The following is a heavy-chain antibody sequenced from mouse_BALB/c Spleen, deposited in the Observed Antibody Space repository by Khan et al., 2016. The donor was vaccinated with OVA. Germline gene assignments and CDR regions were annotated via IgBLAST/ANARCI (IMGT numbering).Heavy chain of an antibody. Sequence: VKLVESGPGLVAPSQSLSITCTVSGFSLTDYAVSWIRQPPGKGLEWLGVIWGGGSKYYNSALKSRLSISKDNSKSQVFLKMNSLHTDDTAMYYCAKDPPYYAMDYWGQGTSVTVSS. V-gene: IGHV2-6-5*01. CDR3: AKDPPYYAMDY. CDR2: IWGGGSK. CDR1: GFSLTDYA. J-gene: IGHJ4*01.